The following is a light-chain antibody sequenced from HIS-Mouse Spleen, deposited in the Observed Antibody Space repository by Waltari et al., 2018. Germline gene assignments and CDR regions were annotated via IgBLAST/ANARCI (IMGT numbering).Light chain of an antibody. CDR2: DES. Sequence: SYVLTQPPSVSVAPGQTARITCGGNNIGSKSVHWYQQKPGQAPVLVVYDESDRPSGIPERFSGSNSGNTATLTISMVEAGDEADYYCQVWDSSSDHHWVFGGGTKLTVL. CDR3: QVWDSSSDHHWV. CDR1: NIGSKS. J-gene: IGLJ3*02. V-gene: IGLV3-21*02.